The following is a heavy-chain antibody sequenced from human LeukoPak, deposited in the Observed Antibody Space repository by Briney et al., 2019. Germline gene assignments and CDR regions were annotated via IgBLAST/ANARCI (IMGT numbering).Heavy chain of an antibody. CDR1: GGSFSGYY. V-gene: IGHV4-34*01. CDR3: ARVYPTYYYGSGSYALDI. CDR2: INHSGST. Sequence: SETLSLTCAVYGGSFSGYYWSWIRQPPGKGLEWIGEINHSGSTNYNPSLKSRVTISVDTSKNQISLKLSSVTAADTAVYYCARVYPTYYYGSGSYALDIWGQGTMVTVSS. J-gene: IGHJ3*02. D-gene: IGHD3-10*01.